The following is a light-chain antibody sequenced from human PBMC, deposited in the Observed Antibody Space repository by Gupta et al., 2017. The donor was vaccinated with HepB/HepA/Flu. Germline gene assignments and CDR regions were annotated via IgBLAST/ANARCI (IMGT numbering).Light chain of an antibody. CDR2: RNN. J-gene: IGLJ2*01. CDR1: SSNIGSNY. CDR3: AAWDDSLSGVV. Sequence: QSVLTQSPSASGTPGQRVPISCSGSSSNIGSNYVYWYQQRPGTAPKLLIYRNNQRPSGVPDRFSGSKSGTSASLAISGLRSEDEADYYCAAWDDSLSGVVFGGGTKLTVL. V-gene: IGLV1-47*01.